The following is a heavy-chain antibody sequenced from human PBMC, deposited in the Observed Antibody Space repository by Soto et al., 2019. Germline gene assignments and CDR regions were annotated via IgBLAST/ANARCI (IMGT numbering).Heavy chain of an antibody. Sequence: PSETLSRTCTVSGGPTSRYNVSWMRESAGKGLEWIGRVDTSGTTNYNPSLKSRVTMSVDASKNHFSLNLSSVTAADTAVYYCSRGPRGYVYYHGMDVWGQGTTVTV. CDR3: SRGPRGYVYYHGMDV. CDR1: GGPTSRYN. D-gene: IGHD3-10*01. V-gene: IGHV4-4*07. CDR2: VDTSGTT. J-gene: IGHJ6*02.